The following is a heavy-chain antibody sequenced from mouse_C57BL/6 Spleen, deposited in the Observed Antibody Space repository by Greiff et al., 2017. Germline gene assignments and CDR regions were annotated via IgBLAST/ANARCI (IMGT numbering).Heavy chain of an antibody. V-gene: IGHV1-26*01. D-gene: IGHD1-1*01. CDR1: GYTFTDYY. Sequence: EVQLQQSGPELVKPGASVKISCKASGYTFTDYYMNWVKQSHGKSLEWIGDINPNNGGTSYNQKFKGKATLTVDKSSSTAYMELRSLTSEDSAVYYCARYYYYGSSFYWYFDVWGTGTTVTVSS. J-gene: IGHJ1*03. CDR2: INPNNGGT. CDR3: ARYYYYGSSFYWYFDV.